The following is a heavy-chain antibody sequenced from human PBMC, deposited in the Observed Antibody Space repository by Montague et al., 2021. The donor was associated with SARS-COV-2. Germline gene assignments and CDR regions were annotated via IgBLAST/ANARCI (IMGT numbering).Heavy chain of an antibody. CDR1: GYSISSSSYY. CDR3: AREDACDWYFDL. V-gene: IGHV4-39*02. J-gene: IGHJ2*01. D-gene: IGHD3-16*01. Sequence: SETLSLTCTVSGYSISSSSYYWGWIRQPPGKVPEWIGSIHYSGTTFYNPSRRSRVTMSVDTSKNQSSLRLSTVTAADTAVFYCAREDACDWYFDLWGRGTLVTVSS. CDR2: IHYSGTT.